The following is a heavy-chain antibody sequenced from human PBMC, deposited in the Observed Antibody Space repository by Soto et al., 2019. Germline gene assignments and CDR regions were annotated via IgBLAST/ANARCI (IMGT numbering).Heavy chain of an antibody. V-gene: IGHV1-69*13. D-gene: IGHD5-12*01. CDR3: SRGGYTAYETAPLFFDN. J-gene: IGHJ4*02. Sequence: GASVKVSCKASGYTFTSYDINWVRQATGQGLEWMGGINPHVGNANYAQKLQGRVTITADESTSTAYMELNSLKTEDTAVYYCSRGGYTAYETAPLFFDNWGQGTLVTVSS. CDR2: INPHVGNA. CDR1: GYTFTSYD.